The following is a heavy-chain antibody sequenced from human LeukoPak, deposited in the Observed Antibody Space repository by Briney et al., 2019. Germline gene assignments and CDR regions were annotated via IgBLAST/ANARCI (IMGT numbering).Heavy chain of an antibody. D-gene: IGHD3-10*01. J-gene: IGHJ6*03. V-gene: IGHV4-59*12. Sequence: SETLSLTCTVSGGSISSYYWSWIRQPPGKGLEWIGYIHYSGSTNYNPSLKSRVTISVDTSKNQFSLKLSSVTAADTAVYYCARLGKEYYGSGSYYPYYYYYMDVWGKGTTVTISS. CDR3: ARLGKEYYGSGSYYPYYYYYMDV. CDR1: GGSISSYY. CDR2: IHYSGST.